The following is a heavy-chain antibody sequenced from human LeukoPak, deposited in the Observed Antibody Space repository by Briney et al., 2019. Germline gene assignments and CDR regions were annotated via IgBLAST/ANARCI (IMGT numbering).Heavy chain of an antibody. CDR1: GYTFTDCH. Sequence: GASVKVSCKASGYTFTDCHMHWVRQAPGQGLEWMGWINPNSGGTNYAQKFQGRVTMTRDTSISTAYMELSRLRSDDTAVYYCARGGYSYALYWYFDLWGRGTLVTVSS. D-gene: IGHD5-18*01. CDR3: ARGGYSYALYWYFDL. J-gene: IGHJ2*01. V-gene: IGHV1-2*02. CDR2: INPNSGGT.